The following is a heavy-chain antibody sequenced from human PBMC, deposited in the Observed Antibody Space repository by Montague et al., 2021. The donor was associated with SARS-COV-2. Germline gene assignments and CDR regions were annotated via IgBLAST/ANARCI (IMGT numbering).Heavy chain of an antibody. D-gene: IGHD4-23*01. CDR1: GGSFSGSY. Sequence: SETLSLTCAVYGGSFSGSYLPWIRPSPGKGLEWIAEINDSGSTNYNLNTSPRSPVTVPIDTSKSQFSLKLSSVGAADTGVYYCARWDPQTLTMIGLRGKSASDYWGQGTLVTVAS. J-gene: IGHJ4*02. CDR2: INDSGST. V-gene: IGHV4-34*01. CDR3: ARWDPQTLTMIGLRGKSASDY.